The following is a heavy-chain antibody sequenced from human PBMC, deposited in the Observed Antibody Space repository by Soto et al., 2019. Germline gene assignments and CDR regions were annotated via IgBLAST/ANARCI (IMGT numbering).Heavy chain of an antibody. J-gene: IGHJ6*03. CDR1: GFTFSSYG. D-gene: IGHD2-15*01. CDR2: ISYDGSNK. CDR3: AKDVPNCSGGSCYPGVMDV. V-gene: IGHV3-30*18. Sequence: GGSLRLSCAASGFTFSSYGMHWVRQAPGKGLEWVAVISYDGSNKYYADSVKGRFTISRDNSKNTLYLQMNSLRAEDTAVYYCAKDVPNCSGGSCYPGVMDVWGKGTTVTVSS.